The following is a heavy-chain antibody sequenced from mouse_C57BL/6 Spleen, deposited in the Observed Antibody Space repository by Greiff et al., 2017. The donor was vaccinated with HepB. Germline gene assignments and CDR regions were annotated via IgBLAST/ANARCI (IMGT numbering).Heavy chain of an antibody. Sequence: QVQLKESGAELARPGASVKMSCKASGYTFTSYTMHWVKQRPGQGLEWIGYINPSSGYTKYNQKFKDKATLTADKSSSTAYMQLSSLTSEDSAVYYCARWDYGDYFDYWGQGTTLTVSS. J-gene: IGHJ2*01. CDR2: INPSSGYT. V-gene: IGHV1-4*01. CDR1: GYTFTSYT. D-gene: IGHD2-4*01. CDR3: ARWDYGDYFDY.